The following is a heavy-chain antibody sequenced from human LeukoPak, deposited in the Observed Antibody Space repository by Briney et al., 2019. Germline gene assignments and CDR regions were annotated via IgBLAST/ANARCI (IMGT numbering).Heavy chain of an antibody. D-gene: IGHD6-13*01. CDR2: INPNSGGT. Sequence: GASVKVSCKASGYTFTGYYMHWVRQAPGQGLEWMGWINPNSGGTNYAQKFQGRVTMTRDTSISTAYMELSRLRSDDTAVYYCTRGRAAAGSFWFDPWGQGTLVTVSS. V-gene: IGHV1-2*02. CDR1: GYTFTGYY. J-gene: IGHJ5*02. CDR3: TRGRAAAGSFWFDP.